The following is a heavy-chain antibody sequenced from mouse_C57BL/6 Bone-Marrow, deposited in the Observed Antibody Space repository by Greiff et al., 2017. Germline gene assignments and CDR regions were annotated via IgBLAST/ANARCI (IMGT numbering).Heavy chain of an antibody. V-gene: IGHV5-15*01. CDR1: GFTFSDYG. CDR2: ISNLAYSI. CDR3: ARSYYDGSSPAWLAY. Sequence: EVKLMESGGGLVQPGGSLKLSCAASGFTFSDYGMAWVRQAPRKGPEWVAFISNLAYSIYYADTVTGRFTISRENATNTLYLEMSSLRSEDTAMYYCARSYYDGSSPAWLAYWGQGTLVTVSA. J-gene: IGHJ3*01. D-gene: IGHD1-1*01.